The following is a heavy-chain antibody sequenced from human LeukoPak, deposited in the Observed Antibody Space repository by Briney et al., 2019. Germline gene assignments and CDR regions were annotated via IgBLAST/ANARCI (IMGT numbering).Heavy chain of an antibody. CDR3: ARGPRSRNRDTSLRFFYYSYYYMDV. Sequence: SETLSLTCTVSGGSISSSSYYWGWIRQPPGKGLQWIGSVYYSGSTYHNPSLKSRVTISVDTSKNQFSLKLSSVTAADTAVYYCARGPRSRNRDTSLRFFYYSYYYMDVWGQGTLVTVSS. CDR1: GGSISSSSYY. V-gene: IGHV4-39*07. D-gene: IGHD3-16*02. J-gene: IGHJ6*03. CDR2: VYYSGST.